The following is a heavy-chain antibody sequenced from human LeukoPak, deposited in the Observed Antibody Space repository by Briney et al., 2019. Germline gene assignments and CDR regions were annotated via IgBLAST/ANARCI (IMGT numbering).Heavy chain of an antibody. CDR1: GFTVSSNY. CDR2: IYSGGST. V-gene: IGHV3-53*04. CDR3: ARAADGSGSYYSGGAFDI. Sequence: GGSLRLSCAASGFTVSSNYMSWVRQAPGKGLEWVSVIYSGGSTYYADSVKGRFTISRHNSKNTLYLQMNSPRAEDTAVYYCARAADGSGSYYSGGAFDIWGQGTMVTVSS. J-gene: IGHJ3*02. D-gene: IGHD3-10*01.